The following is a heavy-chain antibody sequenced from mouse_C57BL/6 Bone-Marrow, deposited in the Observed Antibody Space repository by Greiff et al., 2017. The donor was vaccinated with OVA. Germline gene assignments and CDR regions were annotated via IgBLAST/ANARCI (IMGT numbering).Heavy chain of an antibody. CDR1: GYTFTSYG. V-gene: IGHV1-81*01. CDR2: IYPRSGNT. J-gene: IGHJ4*01. D-gene: IGHD1-1*01. CDR3: ARRGYYGSRYYAMDY. Sequence: QVQLQQSGAELARPGASVKLSCKASGYTFTSYGISWVKQRTGQGLEWIGEIYPRSGNTYYNEKFKGKATLTADKSSSTAYMALRSLTSEDSAVYVCARRGYYGSRYYAMDYWGQGTSVTVSS.